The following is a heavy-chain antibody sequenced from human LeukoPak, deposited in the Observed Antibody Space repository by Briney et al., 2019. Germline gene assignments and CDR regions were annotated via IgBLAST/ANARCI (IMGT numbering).Heavy chain of an antibody. CDR3: ARIGSSWCFHN. V-gene: IGHV5-51*01. D-gene: IGHD2-2*01. CDR1: GYSFTNFY. CDR2: IWPGDSET. J-gene: IGHJ4*02. Sequence: KAGESLKISCKGSGYSFTNFYIGWVRQMPGRGLEWMGIIWPGDSETRYSPSFRGQVTISADKSINTVYLQWSSLKASDSAIYYCARIGSSWCFHNWGQGTLVTVSS.